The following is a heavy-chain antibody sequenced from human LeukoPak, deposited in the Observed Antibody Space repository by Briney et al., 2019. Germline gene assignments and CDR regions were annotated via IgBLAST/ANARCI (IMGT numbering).Heavy chain of an antibody. CDR3: ARHPIAVAGTFPLDY. D-gene: IGHD6-19*01. J-gene: IGHJ4*02. V-gene: IGHV4-39*01. CDR1: GGSISSSSYY. CDR2: IYYSGST. Sequence: PSETLSLTCTVSGGSISSSSYYWGWIRQPPGKGLEWIGSIYYSGSTYYNPSLKSRVTISVDTSKNQFSLKLSSVTAADTAVYYCARHPIAVAGTFPLDYWGQGTLVTVSS.